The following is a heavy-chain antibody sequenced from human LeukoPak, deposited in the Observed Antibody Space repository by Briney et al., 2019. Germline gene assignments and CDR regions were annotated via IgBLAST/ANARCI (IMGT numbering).Heavy chain of an antibody. V-gene: IGHV3-33*01. D-gene: IGHD6-19*01. CDR3: ARAGYNSGWYEY. J-gene: IGHJ4*02. Sequence: GTSLRLSCAASGFTFSTYGMLWVRPAPGKGLEWVAVIWEDGTNIHYADSVKGRFTISRDNSKNTLYLQMNSLRAEDTAVYYCARAGYNSGWYEYWGQGTLVTVSS. CDR1: GFTFSTYG. CDR2: IWEDGTNI.